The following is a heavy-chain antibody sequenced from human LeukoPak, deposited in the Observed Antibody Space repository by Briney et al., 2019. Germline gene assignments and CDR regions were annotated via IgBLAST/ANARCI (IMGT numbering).Heavy chain of an antibody. J-gene: IGHJ3*02. D-gene: IGHD4-17*01. CDR2: INSDGSST. V-gene: IGHV3-74*01. CDR1: GFTFSSYW. CDR3: ARENDYGDSDAFDI. Sequence: GGSLRLSCAASGFTFSSYWMHWVRQAPGKGLVWVSRINSDGSSTSYADSVKGRFTISRDNAKNTLYLQMNSLRGEDTAVYYCARENDYGDSDAFDIWGQGTMVTVSS.